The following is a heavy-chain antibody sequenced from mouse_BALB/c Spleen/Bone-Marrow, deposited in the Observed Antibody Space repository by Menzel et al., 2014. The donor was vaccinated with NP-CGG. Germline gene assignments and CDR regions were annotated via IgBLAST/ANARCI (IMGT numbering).Heavy chain of an antibody. CDR2: INTYFGDI. V-gene: IGHV1S137*01. J-gene: IGHJ4*01. D-gene: IGHD2-5*01. CDR3: ARGYSNNYAMDY. Sequence: QVQLQQSGAELVRPGVSVKISCKGSGYTFTDXAXHWVKQSXAESLEWIGVINTYFGDISYNQKFKGKATIAVDKTSRTVYMELARLTAEDSAIYYCARGYSNNYAMDYWGQGTSVTVSS. CDR1: GYTFTDXA.